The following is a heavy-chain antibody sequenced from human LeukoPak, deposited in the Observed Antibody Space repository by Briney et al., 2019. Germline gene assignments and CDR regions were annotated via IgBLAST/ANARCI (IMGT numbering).Heavy chain of an antibody. D-gene: IGHD4-17*01. CDR1: GFTFSSYA. CDR3: ARDGDYGDCTD. V-gene: IGHV3-30-3*01. CDR2: VSYDGSNK. Sequence: GGSLRLSCAASGFTFSSYAMHWVRQAPGKGLEWVAVVSYDGSNKYYADSVKGRFTISRDNSKNTLYLQMNSLRAEDTAVYYCARDGDYGDCTDWGQGNLVTVSS. J-gene: IGHJ4*02.